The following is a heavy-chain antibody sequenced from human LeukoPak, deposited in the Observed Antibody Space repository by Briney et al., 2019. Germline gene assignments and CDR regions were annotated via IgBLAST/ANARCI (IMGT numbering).Heavy chain of an antibody. J-gene: IGHJ4*02. CDR1: GGSISGYY. Sequence: SQTLSLTCTVSGGSISGYYWSWIWQPPGKGLEWIGYIYYTGSTNYNPSLKSRFIISVDTSKNQFSLKLSSVTAADTAVNYCARASWYYYDSALGDYWGQGTLVTVSS. CDR3: ARASWYYYDSALGDY. D-gene: IGHD3-22*01. CDR2: IYYTGST. V-gene: IGHV4-59*12.